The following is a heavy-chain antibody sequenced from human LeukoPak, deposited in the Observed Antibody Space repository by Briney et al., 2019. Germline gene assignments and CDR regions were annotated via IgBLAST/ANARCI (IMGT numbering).Heavy chain of an antibody. CDR1: GYTFTSYD. J-gene: IGHJ3*02. D-gene: IGHD4-17*01. CDR3: ARSYGDGDAFDI. Sequence: ASVKVSCKASGYTFTSYDINWVRQATGQGLEWMGWMNPNSGNTGYAQKFQGRVTMTRNTSISTAYMELSNLRSEDTAVYYCARSYGDGDAFDIWGQGTMVTVSS. V-gene: IGHV1-8*01. CDR2: MNPNSGNT.